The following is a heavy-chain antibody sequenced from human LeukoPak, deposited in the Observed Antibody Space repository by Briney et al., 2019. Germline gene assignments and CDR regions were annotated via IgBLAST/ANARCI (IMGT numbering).Heavy chain of an antibody. CDR2: ISSSSSYI. CDR3: ARGPLSVLHDIVVVVAAKRRPYYGMDV. CDR1: GFTFSSYS. V-gene: IGHV3-21*01. Sequence: GGSLRLSCAASGFTFSSYSMNWVRQAPGKGLEWVSSISSSSSYIYYADSVKGRFTISRDNAKNSLYLQMNSLRAEDTAVYYCARGPLSVLHDIVVVVAAKRRPYYGMDVWGKGTTVTVSS. D-gene: IGHD2-15*01. J-gene: IGHJ6*04.